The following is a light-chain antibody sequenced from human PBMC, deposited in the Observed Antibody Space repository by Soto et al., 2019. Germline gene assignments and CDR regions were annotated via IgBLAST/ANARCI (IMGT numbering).Light chain of an antibody. V-gene: IGLV2-8*01. Sequence: QSVLTQPPSASGSPGQSVTISCTGTSSDIGTYDYVSWYQHLPDKAPKLIIYEGTKRPSEISDRFSGSESDTTASLIISGLQPEDQADSYCSSYAGSSARVVFGGGTKVTVL. CDR3: SSYAGSSARVV. CDR1: SSDIGTYDY. J-gene: IGLJ2*01. CDR2: EGT.